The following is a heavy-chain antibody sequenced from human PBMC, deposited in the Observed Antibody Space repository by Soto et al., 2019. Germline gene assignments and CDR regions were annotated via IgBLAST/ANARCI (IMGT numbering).Heavy chain of an antibody. V-gene: IGHV6-1*01. CDR3: ARGEEGSGRIFDY. J-gene: IGHJ4*02. CDR2: TYYRSKWYN. D-gene: IGHD3-10*01. Sequence: QVQLQQSGPGLVKPSQTLSLTCTISGDSVSSNTADWNWIRQSPSRGLEWLGRTYYRSKWYNDYAVFVKSRIIINPDTSKNQFSLQLSSVTPEDTAVYYCARGEEGSGRIFDYWGQGTLVTVSS. CDR1: GDSVSSNTAD.